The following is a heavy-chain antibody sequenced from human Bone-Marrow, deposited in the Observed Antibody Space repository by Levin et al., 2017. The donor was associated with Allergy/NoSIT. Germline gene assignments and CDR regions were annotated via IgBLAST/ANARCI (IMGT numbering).Heavy chain of an antibody. CDR3: AKDKRDSSSAAPSDY. V-gene: IGHV3-23*01. D-gene: IGHD6-6*01. CDR2: ISGSGGST. J-gene: IGHJ4*02. Sequence: GGSLRLSCAASGFTFSSYAMSWVRQAPGKGLEWVSAISGSGGSTYYADSVKGRFTISRDNSKNTLYLQMNSLRAEDTAVYYCAKDKRDSSSAAPSDYWGQGTLVTVSS. CDR1: GFTFSSYA.